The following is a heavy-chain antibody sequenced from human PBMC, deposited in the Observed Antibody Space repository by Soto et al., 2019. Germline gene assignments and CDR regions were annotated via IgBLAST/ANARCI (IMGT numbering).Heavy chain of an antibody. Sequence: GGSLRLSCEASGLTSSRSAMSWVRQAPGKGLEWVSTISGSGTSTYYADSVKGRFIISRDNSKNIVNLQMNSLRVDDTAVYYCATSFRYFDNWGHGTRVTVSS. CDR1: GLTSSRSA. CDR2: ISGSGTST. CDR3: ATSFRYFDN. D-gene: IGHD3-9*01. V-gene: IGHV3-23*01. J-gene: IGHJ4*01.